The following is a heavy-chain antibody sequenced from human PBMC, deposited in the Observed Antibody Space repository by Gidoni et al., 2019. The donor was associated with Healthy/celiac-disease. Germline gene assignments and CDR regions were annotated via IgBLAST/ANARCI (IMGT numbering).Heavy chain of an antibody. V-gene: IGHV1-69*12. Sequence: QLQLVQSGAEVKKPGSSVKVSCKASGGTFSSYAISCVRQAPGQGLEWMGGIIPIFGTANYAQKFQGRVTITADESTSTAYMELSSLRSEDTAVYYCARDRTVGRWLQLQHDAFDIWGQGTMVTVSS. CDR2: IIPIFGTA. CDR3: ARDRTVGRWLQLQHDAFDI. J-gene: IGHJ3*02. D-gene: IGHD5-12*01. CDR1: GGTFSSYA.